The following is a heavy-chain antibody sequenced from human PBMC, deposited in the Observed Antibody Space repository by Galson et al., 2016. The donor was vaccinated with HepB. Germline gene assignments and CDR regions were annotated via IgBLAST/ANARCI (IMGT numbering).Heavy chain of an antibody. D-gene: IGHD5-24*01. J-gene: IGHJ6*03. Sequence: SLRLSCAASGFTFSSYAMSWFRQAPGKGLEWVSVISGIGGSTYYADSVKGRSSISRDNPKNTLYLQMNSLRAEDTALYNCAKLGDGYNYFYFYIDVWGKGTTVTVSS. V-gene: IGHV3-23*01. CDR2: ISGIGGST. CDR1: GFTFSSYA. CDR3: AKLGDGYNYFYFYIDV.